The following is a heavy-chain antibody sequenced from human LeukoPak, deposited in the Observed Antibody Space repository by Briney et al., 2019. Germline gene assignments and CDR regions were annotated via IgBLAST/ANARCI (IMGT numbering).Heavy chain of an antibody. CDR1: GGSFSGYY. V-gene: IGHV4-34*01. J-gene: IGHJ3*01. D-gene: IGHD3-16*01. CDR3: ARPAYTAAYDL. Sequence: PSETLSLTCAVYGGSFSGYYWSWIRQPPGKGLEWIGEINHSGSTNYNPSLKSRVTISVDTSKNQFSLKLSSVTAADTAVYYCARPAYTAAYDLWDQGTMVTVSS. CDR2: INHSGST.